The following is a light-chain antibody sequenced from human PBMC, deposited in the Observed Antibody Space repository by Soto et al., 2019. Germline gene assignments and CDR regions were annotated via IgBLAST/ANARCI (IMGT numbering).Light chain of an antibody. V-gene: IGKV1-5*03. J-gene: IGKJ4*01. Sequence: DIQLTQSPSTLSASVGDRVTITCRSSQSISYWLAWYQQKPGKAPKLLIYKASNLESGVPSRFSGSGSGTEFTLTIGSLQPDDSASYYCQQYNNYWGLIFGGGTKVEIK. CDR1: QSISYW. CDR3: QQYNNYWGLI. CDR2: KAS.